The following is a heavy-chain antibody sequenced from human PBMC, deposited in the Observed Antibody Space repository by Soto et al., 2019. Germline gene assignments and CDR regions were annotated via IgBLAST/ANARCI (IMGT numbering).Heavy chain of an antibody. D-gene: IGHD2-21*02. CDR2: ISGSGGST. Sequence: GGSLRRSCAASGFTFSSYAMSYVRQAPWKGLEWVSAISGSGGSTYYADSVKGRLTICRDNSKNTLYLQMNSLRAEDTAADYFAKDLSPGHPCRGDCYENWSDHWGEGTLV. CDR3: AKDLSPGHPCRGDCYENWSDH. J-gene: IGHJ5*02. CDR1: GFTFSSYA. V-gene: IGHV3-23*01.